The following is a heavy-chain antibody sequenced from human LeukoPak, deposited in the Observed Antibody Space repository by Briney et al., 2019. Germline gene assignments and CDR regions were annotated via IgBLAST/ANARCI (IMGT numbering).Heavy chain of an antibody. CDR2: INEDGSEK. D-gene: IGHD6-13*01. CDR1: GFTFSTYW. J-gene: IGHJ4*02. V-gene: IGHV3-7*01. Sequence: GGSLRLSCAASGFTFSTYWMTWVRQAPGKGLERVANINEDGSEKFYVDSVKGRFTIYRDNAKKSVYLQMNSLIAEDTALYYCARDQGAAGDYWGQGTLVTVSS. CDR3: ARDQGAAGDY.